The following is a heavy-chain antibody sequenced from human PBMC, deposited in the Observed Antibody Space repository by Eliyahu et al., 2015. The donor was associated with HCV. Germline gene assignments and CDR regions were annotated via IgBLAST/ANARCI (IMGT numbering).Heavy chain of an antibody. CDR2: IISKSHGGTT. CDR1: GFTFSNAW. D-gene: IGHD2-2*01. V-gene: IGHV3-15*07. CDR3: TTAPRGVGGVDV. J-gene: IGHJ6*02. Sequence: ELQLVESGGTLVKPGGSLRLSCAASGFTFSNAWMNWVRQAPGKGLEWVGRIISKSHGGTTDYAAPVKGRFTISRDDSKNTLYLQMNGLKTEDTAMYYCTTAPRGVGGVDVWGQGTTVTVSS.